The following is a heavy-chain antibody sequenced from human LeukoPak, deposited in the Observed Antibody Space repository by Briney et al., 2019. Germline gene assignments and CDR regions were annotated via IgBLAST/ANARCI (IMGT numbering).Heavy chain of an antibody. J-gene: IGHJ4*02. D-gene: IGHD2-2*01. CDR1: GGSISSSSYY. CDR3: ARTIPRLGYCSSTSCYEI. V-gene: IGHV4-39*01. CDR2: IYYSGST. Sequence: SETLSLTCTVSGGSISSSSYYWGWIRQPPGKGLEWIGSIYYSGSTYYNPSLESRVTISVDTSKNQFSLKLSSVTAADTAVYYCARTIPRLGYCSSTSCYEIWGQGTLVTVSS.